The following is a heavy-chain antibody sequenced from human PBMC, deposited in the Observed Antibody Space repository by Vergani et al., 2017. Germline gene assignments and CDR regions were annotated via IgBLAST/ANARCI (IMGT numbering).Heavy chain of an antibody. D-gene: IGHD2-8*02. CDR3: ARGVFAGGEARWFDP. V-gene: IGHV5-51*01. CDR1: GYSFSDYW. J-gene: IGHJ5*02. Sequence: EGQLVQSGAEVKKPGESLKISCKGSGYSFSDYWIAWVRQMPGKGLEWMGIIYPGDSDTRYSPSFQGQVTISADKSISTAYLQWSSLKASDTAMYYCARGVFAGGEARWFDPWGQGTLVTVSS. CDR2: IYPGDSDT.